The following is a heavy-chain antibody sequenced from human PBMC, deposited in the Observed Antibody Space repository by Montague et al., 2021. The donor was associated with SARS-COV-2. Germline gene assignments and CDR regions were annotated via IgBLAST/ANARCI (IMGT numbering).Heavy chain of an antibody. Sequence: SETLSLTCTVSGGSISTYSWSWIRQPPGKGLEWIGYVYYSGSINYNPSLKSRVTLSIDTSKNQFSLKLSSVTAADTAVYFCARGTRYYYDSTYSSDLWGRGTLVTVSS. J-gene: IGHJ2*01. CDR3: ARGTRYYYDSTYSSDL. D-gene: IGHD3-22*01. CDR2: VYYSGSI. V-gene: IGHV4-59*13. CDR1: GGSISTYS.